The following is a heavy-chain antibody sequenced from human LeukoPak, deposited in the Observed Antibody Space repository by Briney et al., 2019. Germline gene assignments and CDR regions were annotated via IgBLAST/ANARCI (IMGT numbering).Heavy chain of an antibody. CDR2: IYSGGST. J-gene: IGHJ5*02. CDR1: GFTVSSNY. V-gene: IGHV3-53*01. Sequence: GGSLRLSCAASGFTVSSNYMSWVRQGPGKGLEWVSVIYSGGSTYYADSVKGRFTISRDNSKNTLYLQMNSLRAEDTAVYYCARVERIAAAFDPWGQGTLVTLSS. CDR3: ARVERIAAAFDP. D-gene: IGHD6-13*01.